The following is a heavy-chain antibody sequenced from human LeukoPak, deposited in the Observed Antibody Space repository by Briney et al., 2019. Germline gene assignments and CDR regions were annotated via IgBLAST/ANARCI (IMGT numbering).Heavy chain of an antibody. CDR1: GYTFTSYD. CDR2: MNPNSGNT. D-gene: IGHD3-22*01. V-gene: IGHV1-8*01. CDR3: ATRRGDYDRSGYYYVWWFDP. J-gene: IGHJ5*02. Sequence: ASVKVSCKASGYTFTSYDINWVRQAPGQGLEWMGWMNPNSGNTGYAQKFQGRVTMTRNTSISTAYTELSSLRSEDTAVYYCATRRGDYDRSGYYYVWWFDPWGQGTLVTVSS.